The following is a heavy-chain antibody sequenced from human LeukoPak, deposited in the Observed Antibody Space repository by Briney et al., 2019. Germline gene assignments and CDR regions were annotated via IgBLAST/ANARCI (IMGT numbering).Heavy chain of an antibody. CDR1: GFTFSSYG. CDR2: IWYDGSNK. J-gene: IGHJ6*02. D-gene: IGHD4-17*01. CDR3: ARDPPATVYYGMDV. V-gene: IGHV3-33*01. Sequence: GGSLRLSCAASGFTFSSYGTHWVRQAPGKGLEWVAVIWYDGSNKYYADSVKGRFTISRDNSKNTLYLQMNSLRAEDTAVYYCARDPPATVYYGMDVWGQGTTITVSS.